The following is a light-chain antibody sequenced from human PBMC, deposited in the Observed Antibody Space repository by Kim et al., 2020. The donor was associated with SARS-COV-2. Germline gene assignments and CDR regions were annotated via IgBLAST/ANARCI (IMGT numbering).Light chain of an antibody. CDR1: QSVSTY. J-gene: IGKJ2*01. Sequence: LSPVETATLSCRAGQSVSTYLAWYQQKPGQSPRLLIYGAFNRAPGIPDRFSGSESGTDFTLTISGLEPEDFAVYYCQQYHTSPYNFGPGTKLEI. CDR2: GAF. CDR3: QQYHTSPYN. V-gene: IGKV3-20*01.